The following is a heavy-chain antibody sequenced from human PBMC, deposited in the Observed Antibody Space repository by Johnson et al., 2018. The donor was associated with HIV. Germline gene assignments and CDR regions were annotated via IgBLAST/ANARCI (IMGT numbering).Heavy chain of an antibody. D-gene: IGHD4-17*01. V-gene: IGHV3-13*01. J-gene: IGHJ3*02. Sequence: VQLVESGGGVVRPGGSLRLSCAASGFTFRNYDMHWVRQATVKSLEWVSAIGSAGDTYYSGSVKGRFTISRESAKNSLYLQMNSLRAGDTAVYYCARRTVTALFDIWGQGTLVTVSS. CDR3: ARRTVTALFDI. CDR1: GFTFRNYD. CDR2: IGSAGDT.